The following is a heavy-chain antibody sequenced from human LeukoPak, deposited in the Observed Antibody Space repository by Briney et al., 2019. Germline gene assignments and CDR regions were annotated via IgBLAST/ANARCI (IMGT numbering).Heavy chain of an antibody. Sequence: GGSLRLSCAAAGFTFSSYDMSWVRQAPGKGLEWVSAISGSGGRTYYADSVKGRFTISRDNSKNTLYLQMNSLRAEDTAVYYCAKRFSYNYDYWGQGTQVTVSS. CDR2: ISGSGGRT. CDR1: GFTFSSYD. J-gene: IGHJ4*02. CDR3: AKRFSYNYDY. D-gene: IGHD1-1*01. V-gene: IGHV3-23*01.